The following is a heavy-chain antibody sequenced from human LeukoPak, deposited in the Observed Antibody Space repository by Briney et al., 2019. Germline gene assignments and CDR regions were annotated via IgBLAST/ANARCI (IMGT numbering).Heavy chain of an antibody. CDR3: AREKWELLPFFDY. CDR2: IYYNGST. J-gene: IGHJ4*02. V-gene: IGHV4-59*01. CDR1: GGSLSSYY. Sequence: SETLSLTCTVSGGSLSSYYWSWIRQPPGKGLEWIGYIYYNGSTNYNPSLKSRVTISVDTSKNQFSLKLSSVTAADTAVYYCAREKWELLPFFDYWGQGTLVTVSS. D-gene: IGHD1-26*01.